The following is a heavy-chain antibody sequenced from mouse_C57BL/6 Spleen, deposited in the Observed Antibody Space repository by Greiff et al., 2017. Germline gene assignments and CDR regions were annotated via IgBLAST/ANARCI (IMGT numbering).Heavy chain of an antibody. V-gene: IGHV3-6*01. CDR2: LSYDGSN. CDR1: GYSITSGYY. J-gene: IGHJ2*01. CDR3: ARGAGSSYYFDY. D-gene: IGHD1-1*01. Sequence: ESGPGLVKPSQSLSLTCSVTGYSITSGYYWNWIRQFPGNKLEWMGYLSYDGSNNYNPSLKNRISITRDTSKNTFFLKLNSVTTEDTATYYCARGAGSSYYFDYWGQGTTLTVSS.